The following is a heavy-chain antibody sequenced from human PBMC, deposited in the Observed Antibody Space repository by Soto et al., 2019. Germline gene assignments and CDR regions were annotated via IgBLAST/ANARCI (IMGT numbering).Heavy chain of an antibody. CDR2: ISSGGSSI. CDR3: ASLAIGTIIRGAPDF. J-gene: IGHJ4*02. V-gene: IGHV3-11*01. Sequence: GGSLRLSCAASGFTFSDYYMTWIRQAPGKGLEWVSYISSGGSSIYYADSVKGRFTISRDDAKNSLYLQMNSLRAEDTAMYYCASLAIGTIIRGAPDFWGQGTLVTVSS. D-gene: IGHD3-10*01. CDR1: GFTFSDYY.